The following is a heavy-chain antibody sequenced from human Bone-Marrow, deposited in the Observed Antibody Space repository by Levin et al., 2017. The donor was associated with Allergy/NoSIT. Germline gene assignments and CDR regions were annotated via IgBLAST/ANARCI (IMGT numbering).Heavy chain of an antibody. D-gene: IGHD2-2*01. Sequence: PGGSLRLSCTASGLIFTNYAMSWVRQAPGKGLEWVSTVSESGGGTFYADSVKGRFVISRDNSKNTVYLQMNGLRAEDTAFYYCAKMHCSGSSCYAGADVWGTGTTVTVSS. CDR3: AKMHCSGSSCYAGADV. CDR1: GLIFTNYA. J-gene: IGHJ6*04. V-gene: IGHV3-23*01. CDR2: VSESGGGT.